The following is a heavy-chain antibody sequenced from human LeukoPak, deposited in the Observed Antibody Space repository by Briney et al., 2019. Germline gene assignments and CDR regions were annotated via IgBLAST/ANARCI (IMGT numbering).Heavy chain of an antibody. CDR3: ARDRGVVIDTYYSDNYGMDV. V-gene: IGHV1-69*04. Sequence: GASVKVSCKASGGTFSSYAISWVRQAPGHGLEWMGRIIPIFGITNYAQKFQGRVTITADKSTSTAYMELSSLRSEDTAVYYCARDRGVVIDTYYSDNYGMDVWGRGTTVTVSS. CDR1: GGTFSSYA. CDR2: IIPIFGIT. J-gene: IGHJ6*02. D-gene: IGHD2-21*01.